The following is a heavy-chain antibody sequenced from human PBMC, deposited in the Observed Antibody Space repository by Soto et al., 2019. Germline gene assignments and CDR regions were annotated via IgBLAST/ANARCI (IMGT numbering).Heavy chain of an antibody. CDR3: AKDPDLGSTSYFDD. V-gene: IGHV3-74*01. CDR1: GFTFSSYW. Sequence: GGSLRLSCAASGFTFSSYWMHWVRQAAGKGLVWVSRINSDGSSTSYADSVKRRFTISRDNAKNTLYLQMNSLRAEDTAIYYCAKDPDLGSTSYFDDWGQGTLVTVSS. J-gene: IGHJ4*02. CDR2: INSDGSST. D-gene: IGHD1-26*01.